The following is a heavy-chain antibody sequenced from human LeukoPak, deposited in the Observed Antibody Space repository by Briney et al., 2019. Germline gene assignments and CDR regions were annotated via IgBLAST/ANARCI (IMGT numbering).Heavy chain of an antibody. D-gene: IGHD3-3*01. V-gene: IGHV1-18*01. CDR3: ARDTTIFGVVPGDAFDI. CDR1: GYTFTSYG. J-gene: IGHJ3*02. Sequence: GASVKVSCKASGYTFTSYGISWVRQAPGQGLEWMGWISAYNGNTNYAQKLQGRVTMTTDTSTSTAYMELRSLRSDDTAVYYCARDTTIFGVVPGDAFDIWGQGTMVTLSS. CDR2: ISAYNGNT.